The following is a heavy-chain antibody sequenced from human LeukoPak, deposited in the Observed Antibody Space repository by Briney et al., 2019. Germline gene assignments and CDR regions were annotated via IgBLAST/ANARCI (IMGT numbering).Heavy chain of an antibody. CDR3: ARDRGSGYYYYYGMDV. CDR2: ISAYNGNT. D-gene: IGHD2-15*01. Sequence: VASVKVSCKASGYTFTSYGISWVRQAPGQGLEWMGWISAYNGNTNYAQKLQGRVTMTTDTSTGTAYMELRSLRSDDTAVYYCARDRGSGYYYYYGMDVWGQGTTVTVSS. CDR1: GYTFTSYG. J-gene: IGHJ6*02. V-gene: IGHV1-18*01.